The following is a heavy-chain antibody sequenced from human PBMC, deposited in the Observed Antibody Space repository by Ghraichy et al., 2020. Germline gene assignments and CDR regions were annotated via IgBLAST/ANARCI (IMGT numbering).Heavy chain of an antibody. J-gene: IGHJ4*02. Sequence: SVKVSCKPSGGTFSNYAFDWVRQAPGQGLEWMGGIIPVSGTPNYAQNFQGRVTVTADESTSTAYMELSSLESEDTAVYYCARRELGRDGFYMYSFDSWGQGTLVTVSS. D-gene: IGHD5-24*01. V-gene: IGHV1-69*13. CDR1: GGTFSNYA. CDR3: ARRELGRDGFYMYSFDS. CDR2: IIPVSGTP.